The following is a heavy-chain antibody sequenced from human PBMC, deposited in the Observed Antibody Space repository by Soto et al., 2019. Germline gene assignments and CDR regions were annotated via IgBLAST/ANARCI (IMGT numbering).Heavy chain of an antibody. CDR1: GYSFTTYG. CDR3: ARGGSYYVHASDY. V-gene: IGHV1-18*01. Sequence: ASLNDCCKASGYSFTTYGVNWVRQAPGQGLEWMGWISVSHGNTVYAQNLLGRVTLTTDTYTTTAYMELRSLRSDDTAVYYCARGGSYYVHASDYWGQGTMVTVSS. CDR2: ISVSHGNT. D-gene: IGHD1-26*01. J-gene: IGHJ4*02.